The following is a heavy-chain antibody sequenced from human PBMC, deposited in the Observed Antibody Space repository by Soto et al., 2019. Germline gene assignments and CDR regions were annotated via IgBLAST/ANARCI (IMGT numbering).Heavy chain of an antibody. V-gene: IGHV1-69*12. CDR2: IIPMFGTA. Sequence: QVQLVQSGAEVKKPESSVKVSCKAPGGTFSTYAISWVRQAPGQGLEWMGGIIPMFGTANYAQGFQDRVTITADDSTNTVDMELSSLRSEHTAVYFCASGIQLWLRRINNGYSGWGQGTLVTVSS. CDR1: GGTFSTYA. J-gene: IGHJ4*02. CDR3: ASGIQLWLRRINNGYSG. D-gene: IGHD5-18*01.